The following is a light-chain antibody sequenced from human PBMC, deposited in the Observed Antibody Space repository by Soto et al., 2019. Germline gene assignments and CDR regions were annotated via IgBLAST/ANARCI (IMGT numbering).Light chain of an antibody. CDR2: DVV. Sequence: QSALTQPASVSGSPGQSITISCTGTSSDIGRYNYVAWYQQHPGKAPKLMIYDVVYRPSGVSDRFSGSKSGNTASLTISGLKADDEADYYCSSYTSRTTPLVFGGGTKVTVL. V-gene: IGLV2-14*01. CDR1: SSDIGRYNY. J-gene: IGLJ2*01. CDR3: SSYTSRTTPLV.